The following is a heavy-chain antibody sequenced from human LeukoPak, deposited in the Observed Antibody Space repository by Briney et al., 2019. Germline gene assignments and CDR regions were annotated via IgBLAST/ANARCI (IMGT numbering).Heavy chain of an antibody. V-gene: IGHV3-7*01. CDR3: ARGIQDSSSSDFDY. D-gene: IGHD6-6*01. Sequence: GGSLRLSCAASGFTFSSYWMSWVRQAPGKGLEWVANIKQDGSEKYYVDSVKGGFTISRDNAKNSLYLQMNSLRAEDTAVYYCARGIQDSSSSDFDYWGQGTLVTVSS. CDR1: GFTFSSYW. J-gene: IGHJ4*02. CDR2: IKQDGSEK.